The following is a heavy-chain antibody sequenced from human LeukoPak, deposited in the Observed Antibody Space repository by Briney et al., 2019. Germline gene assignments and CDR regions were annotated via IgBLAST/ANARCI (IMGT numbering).Heavy chain of an antibody. V-gene: IGHV3-7*03. J-gene: IGHJ4*02. Sequence: TGGSLRLSCAASGFTFSSYWMSWVRQAPGKGLKWVANIKQDGSEKYYVDSVKGRFTISRDNAKNSLYLQMNSLRAEDTAVYYCARDGPFYDSSGYYGYWGQGTLVTVSS. CDR2: IKQDGSEK. CDR3: ARDGPFYDSSGYYGY. CDR1: GFTFSSYW. D-gene: IGHD3-22*01.